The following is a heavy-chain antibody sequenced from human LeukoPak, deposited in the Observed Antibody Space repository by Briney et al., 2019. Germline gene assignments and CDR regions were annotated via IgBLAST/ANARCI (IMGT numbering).Heavy chain of an antibody. V-gene: IGHV3-48*01. Sequence: GGSLGLSCAASGFTFRTSGMNWVRQAPGKGLEWVSYISSSGTTISYAQSVKGRFTITRDNAQNSLTLHMNTLRADDTAVYYCAKDGGTHFDHWGQGTLVTVSS. J-gene: IGHJ4*02. CDR2: ISSSGTTI. D-gene: IGHD1-26*01. CDR3: AKDGGTHFDH. CDR1: GFTFRTSG.